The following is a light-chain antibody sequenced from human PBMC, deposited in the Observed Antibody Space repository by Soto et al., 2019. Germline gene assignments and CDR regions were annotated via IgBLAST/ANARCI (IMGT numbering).Light chain of an antibody. J-gene: IGLJ1*01. Sequence: QSVLTQPASVSGSPGQSITISCTGTSSDVGSYNLVSWYQHHPGKAPKFMIYEGSKRPSGVSNRFSGSKSGNTASLTISGLQAEDEADYYCCSYAGSSPYVFGTGTKLTVL. V-gene: IGLV2-23*01. CDR2: EGS. CDR3: CSYAGSSPYV. CDR1: SSDVGSYNL.